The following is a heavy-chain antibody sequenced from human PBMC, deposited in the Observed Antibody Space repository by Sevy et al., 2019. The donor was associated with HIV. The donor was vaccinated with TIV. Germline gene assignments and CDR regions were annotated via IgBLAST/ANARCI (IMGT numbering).Heavy chain of an antibody. CDR2: IWYGGSNK. CDR3: ARERALPGPELGY. V-gene: IGHV3-33*01. J-gene: IGHJ4*02. D-gene: IGHD6-13*01. Sequence: GGSLRLSCAASGFTFSSYGMHWVRQAPGKGLEWVAVIWYGGSNKYYADSVKGRFTISRDNSKNTLYLQMNSLRAEDTAVYYCARERALPGPELGYWGQGTLVTVSS. CDR1: GFTFSSYG.